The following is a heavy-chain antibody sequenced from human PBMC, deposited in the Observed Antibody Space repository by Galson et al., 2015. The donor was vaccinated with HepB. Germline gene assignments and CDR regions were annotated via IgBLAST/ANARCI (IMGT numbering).Heavy chain of an antibody. D-gene: IGHD6-19*01. J-gene: IGHJ5*02. V-gene: IGHV1-46*03. CDR1: GYTFTSYY. Sequence: SVKVSCKASGYTFTSYYMHWVRQAPGQGLEWVGIINPSGGSTSYAQKFQGRVTMTRDTSTSTVYMELSSLRSEDTAVYYCARVGLGGSLPVAGTVGNDWFDPWGQGTLVTVSS. CDR3: ARVGLGGSLPVAGTVGNDWFDP. CDR2: INPSGGST.